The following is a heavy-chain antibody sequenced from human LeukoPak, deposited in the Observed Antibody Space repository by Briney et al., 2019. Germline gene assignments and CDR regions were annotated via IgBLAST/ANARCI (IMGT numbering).Heavy chain of an antibody. CDR1: GDSINSSSYY. J-gene: IGHJ4*02. CDR2: IYYSGST. CDR3: ARQANDFWNGYYPSFDF. V-gene: IGHV4-39*01. D-gene: IGHD3-3*01. Sequence: SETLSLTCTVSGDSINSSSYYWGWIRQPPGKGPEWIGSIYYSGSTYYNPSLKSRVTTSVDTSKNQFSLNLSSVTAADTAVYYCARQANDFWNGYYPSFDFWGQGTLVTVSS.